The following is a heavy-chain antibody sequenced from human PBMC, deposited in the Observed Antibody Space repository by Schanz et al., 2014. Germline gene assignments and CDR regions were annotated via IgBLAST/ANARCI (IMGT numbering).Heavy chain of an antibody. D-gene: IGHD4-17*01. J-gene: IGHJ6*03. CDR2: INQSGTT. Sequence: QVQLQQWGAGLLKPSETLSLTCAVYGGSFSSNYWSWIRQPPGKGLEWIGEINQSGTTNYNPSLKSRVTMSEDTSKNQISLKLRSVTAADTAVYYCARDGDRFYHNYYMDVWGKGTTVTVSS. CDR3: ARDGDRFYHNYYMDV. CDR1: GGSFSSNY. V-gene: IGHV4-34*02.